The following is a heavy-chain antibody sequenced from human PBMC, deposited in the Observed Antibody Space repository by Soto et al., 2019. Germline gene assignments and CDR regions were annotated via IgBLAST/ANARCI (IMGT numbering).Heavy chain of an antibody. CDR3: ASRDPGTSVDY. J-gene: IGHJ4*02. V-gene: IGHV4-4*02. CDR1: GGSFTSNNW. CDR2: IYRTGST. D-gene: IGHD1-7*01. Sequence: PSETLSLTCAVSGGSFTSNNWWTWIRQPPGQGLEWIGEIYRTGSTNYNPSLKSRVTISLDKSENQFSLKVTSLTAADTAVYYCASRDPGTSVDYWGQGTLVTVSS.